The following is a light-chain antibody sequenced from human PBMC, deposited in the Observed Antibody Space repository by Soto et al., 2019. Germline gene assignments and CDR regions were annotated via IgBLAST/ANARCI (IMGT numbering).Light chain of an antibody. J-gene: IGKJ1*01. CDR1: QSVGSY. CDR2: DES. CDR3: QQRSNWPWT. Sequence: EIVLSQSPATLSLSPGDRAILSCRASQSVGSYLAWYQQRPGQAPRLLIYDESTRATGIPARFSGSGSGTDSTLTISSLEPEDFAVYFCQQRSNWPWTFGQGTKVDIK. V-gene: IGKV3-11*01.